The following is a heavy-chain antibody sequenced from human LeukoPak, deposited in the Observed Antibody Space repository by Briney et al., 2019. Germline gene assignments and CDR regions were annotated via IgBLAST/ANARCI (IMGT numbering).Heavy chain of an antibody. J-gene: IGHJ5*02. CDR1: GYTFTSSA. Sequence: ASVKVSCKASGYTFTSSAISWVRQAPGQGLEWMGLISTNTGNPTYAQGFTGRFVFSLDTSVSTAYLQISSLKAKDTAVYYCARAHSIAVNCFDPWGQGTLVTVSS. D-gene: IGHD6-19*01. CDR2: ISTNTGNP. V-gene: IGHV7-4-1*02. CDR3: ARAHSIAVNCFDP.